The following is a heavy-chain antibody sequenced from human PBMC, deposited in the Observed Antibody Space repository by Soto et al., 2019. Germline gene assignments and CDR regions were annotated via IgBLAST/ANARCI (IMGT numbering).Heavy chain of an antibody. CDR1: GGSISSYY. J-gene: IGHJ6*02. CDR2: IYYSGST. CDR3: ARVGGGYFDYYYYYGMDV. V-gene: IGHV4-59*01. Sequence: SETLSLTCTVSGGSISSYYWSWIRQPPGKGLEWIGYIYYSGSTNYNPSLKSRVTISVDTSKNQFSLKLSSVTAADTAVYYCARVGGGYFDYYYYYGMDVWGQGTTVTVSS. D-gene: IGHD3-9*01.